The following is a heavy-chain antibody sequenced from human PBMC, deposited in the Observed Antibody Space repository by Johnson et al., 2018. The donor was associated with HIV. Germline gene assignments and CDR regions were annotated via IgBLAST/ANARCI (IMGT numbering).Heavy chain of an antibody. CDR2: ISYDGSNN. CDR3: ARVASGAFDI. V-gene: IGHV3-30-3*01. D-gene: IGHD3-3*01. J-gene: IGHJ3*02. CDR1: GFTFSSYV. Sequence: QVQLVESGGGVVQPGRSLRLSCAASGFTFSSYVMHWVRQAPAKGLEWVSVISYDGSNNYYADSVKGRFTISRDNSKNTLYLQMNGLRAEDTAVYYCARVASGAFDIWGQGTMVTVSS.